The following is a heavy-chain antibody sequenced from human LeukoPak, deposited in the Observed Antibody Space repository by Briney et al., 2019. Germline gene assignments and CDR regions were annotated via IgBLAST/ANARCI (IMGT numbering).Heavy chain of an antibody. CDR2: TGTAGVT. V-gene: IGHV3-13*01. CDR3: ARAKDSSSSGDAFDI. CDR1: GFTFSSYD. J-gene: IGHJ3*02. D-gene: IGHD6-6*01. Sequence: GGSLRLSCAASGFTFSSYDMHWVRQATGKGLEWVSGTGTAGVTYYPGSVKGRFTISRENAKNSLYLQMNSLRAGDTAVYYCARAKDSSSSGDAFDIWGQGTMVTVSS.